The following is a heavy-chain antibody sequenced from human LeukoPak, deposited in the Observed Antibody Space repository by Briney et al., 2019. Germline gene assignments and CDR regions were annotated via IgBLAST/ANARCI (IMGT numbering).Heavy chain of an antibody. V-gene: IGHV4-34*01. CDR3: ARVAPKYYSSSWYEDDY. Sequence: PSETLSLTCAVYGGSFSGYYWSWIRQPPGKGLEWIGEINHSGSTNYNPSLKSRVTISVDTSKNRFSLKLSSVTAADTAVYYCARVAPKYYSSSWYEDDYWGQGTLVTVSS. CDR2: INHSGST. D-gene: IGHD6-13*01. CDR1: GGSFSGYY. J-gene: IGHJ4*02.